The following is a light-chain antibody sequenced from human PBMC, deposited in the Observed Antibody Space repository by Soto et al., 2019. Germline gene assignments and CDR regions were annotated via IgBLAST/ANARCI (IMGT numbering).Light chain of an antibody. J-gene: IGKJ1*01. CDR1: QSISIW. CDR2: AAS. Sequence: DIQMTQSPSTLSASVGDRVTITCRASQSISIWLAWYQQKPGKAPKLLIHAASTLQSGVPSRFSGSGSGTEFTLTISSLQPDDFATYYCQHYNSYSEAFGQGTKVDIK. V-gene: IGKV1-5*01. CDR3: QHYNSYSEA.